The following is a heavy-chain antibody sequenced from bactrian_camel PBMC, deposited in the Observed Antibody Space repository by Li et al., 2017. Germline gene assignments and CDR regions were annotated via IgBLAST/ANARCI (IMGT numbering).Heavy chain of an antibody. D-gene: IGHD6*01. V-gene: IGHV3S53*01. Sequence: HVQLVESGGDSVEVGGSLTLSCVRSLAPMFSQSPRCMGRFRQAPGKEHEGVAGIFRDGRITYADSVKGRFIISRDEDQNILRLQMNNLKPEDGAVYYCAQGYRWTGSCTVVDVTALDSGYWGQGTQVTVS. CDR2: IFRDGRI. J-gene: IGHJ6*01. CDR3: AQGYRWTGSCTVVDVTALDSGY. CDR1: LAPMFSQSP.